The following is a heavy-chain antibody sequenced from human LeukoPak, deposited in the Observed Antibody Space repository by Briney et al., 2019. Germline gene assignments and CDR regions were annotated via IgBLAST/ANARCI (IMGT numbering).Heavy chain of an antibody. CDR2: IYCSGST. CDR3: ARDRGFGDRITYGMDV. D-gene: IGHD3-10*01. V-gene: IGHV4-31*03. J-gene: IGHJ6*02. CDR1: GGSISSGGYY. Sequence: SETLSLTCTVSGGSISSGGYYWSWIRQHPGKGLEWIGYIYCSGSTYYNPSLKSRVTISVDTSKNQFSLKLSSVTAADTAVYYCARDRGFGDRITYGMDVWGQGTTVTVSS.